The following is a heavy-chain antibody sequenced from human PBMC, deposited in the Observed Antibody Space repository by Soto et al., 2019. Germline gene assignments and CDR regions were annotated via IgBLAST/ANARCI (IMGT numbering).Heavy chain of an antibody. D-gene: IGHD2-2*01. CDR1: GFTFTSSA. Sequence: SVKVSCKASGFTFTSSAMQWVRQARGQRLEWIGWIVVGSGNTNYAQKFQERVTITRDMSTSTAYMELSSLRSEDTAVYYCARYYLSSKLSLSYFDFWGQGTLVTVSS. J-gene: IGHJ4*02. CDR2: IVVGSGNT. CDR3: ARYYLSSKLSLSYFDF. V-gene: IGHV1-58*02.